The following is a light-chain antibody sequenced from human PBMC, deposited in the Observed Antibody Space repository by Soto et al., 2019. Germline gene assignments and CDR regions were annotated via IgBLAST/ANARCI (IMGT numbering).Light chain of an antibody. Sequence: DIQMTQSPSSLSASVGDRVTITCRASQSISSNLNWYQQKPGKAPKLLIYAASSLQSGGPSRFSGSGSATDFTLTISSLQREDFATYYCQQSYSTPLTFGGGTKVEIK. CDR2: AAS. V-gene: IGKV1-39*01. CDR3: QQSYSTPLT. CDR1: QSISSN. J-gene: IGKJ4*01.